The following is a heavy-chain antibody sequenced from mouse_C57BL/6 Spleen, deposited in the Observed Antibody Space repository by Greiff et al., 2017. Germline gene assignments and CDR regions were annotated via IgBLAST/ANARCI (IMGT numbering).Heavy chain of an antibody. CDR3: ARGRAMDY. Sequence: VKLMESGAELVKPGASVKISCKASGYAFSSYWMNWVKQRPGKGLEWIGQIYPGDGDTNYNGKFKGKATLTADKSSSTAYMQLSSLTSEDSAVYFCARGRAMDYWGQGTSVTVSS. CDR1: GYAFSSYW. J-gene: IGHJ4*01. CDR2: IYPGDGDT. V-gene: IGHV1-80*01.